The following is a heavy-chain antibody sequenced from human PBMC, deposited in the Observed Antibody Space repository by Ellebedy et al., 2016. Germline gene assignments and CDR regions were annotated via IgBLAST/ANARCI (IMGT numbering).Heavy chain of an antibody. CDR3: ARHHDSSGFRNWFDY. D-gene: IGHD3-22*01. J-gene: IGHJ4*02. V-gene: IGHV4-59*08. CDR2: IYYSGST. Sequence: SETLSLXXTVSGGSISSYYWSWIRQPPGKGLEWIGYIYYSGSTNYNPSLKSRVTMSVNTSKNQFSLKLSSVTAADTAVYYCARHHDSSGFRNWFDYWGQGTLVTVSS. CDR1: GGSISSYY.